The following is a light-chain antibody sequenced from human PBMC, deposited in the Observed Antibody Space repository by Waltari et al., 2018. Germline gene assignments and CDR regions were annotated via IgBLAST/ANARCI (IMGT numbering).Light chain of an antibody. V-gene: IGKV1-8*01. J-gene: IGKJ1*01. CDR1: QTVGRY. Sequence: AIQMTQSPSSCSASAGDRATITCRASQTVGRYLAWYQHKPGKAPKILIFAASTLQSGVPSRFSGSGSGTDFTLTISCLQSEDFATYFCQHYYNYPWTFGQGTKVEVK. CDR3: QHYYNYPWT. CDR2: AAS.